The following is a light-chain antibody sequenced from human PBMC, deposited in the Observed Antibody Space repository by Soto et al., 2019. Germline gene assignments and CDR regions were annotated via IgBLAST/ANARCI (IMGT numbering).Light chain of an antibody. V-gene: IGKV3-20*01. CDR3: QQYGSSSLT. CDR1: QSVSSCY. Sequence: EIALTQSPGSLSLSPGEGANLXCRASQSVSSCYLAWYQQEPGQAPRLLIYGASSRAHGSPDRFSGSGSVTDFTRTISRLEPEDFAVYYGQQYGSSSLTFGGGTKVDIK. CDR2: GAS. J-gene: IGKJ4*01.